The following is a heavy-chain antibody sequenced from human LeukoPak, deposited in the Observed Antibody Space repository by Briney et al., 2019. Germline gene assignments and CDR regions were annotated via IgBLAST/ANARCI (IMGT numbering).Heavy chain of an antibody. Sequence: SVKVSCKASGGTFSSYAISWVRQAPGQGLEWMGRIIPIFGTANYAQKFQGRVTITTDASTSTAYMELSSLRSEDTAVYYCARSEVVAAQISDYWGQGTLVTVSS. D-gene: IGHD2-15*01. CDR3: ARSEVVAAQISDY. CDR1: GGTFSSYA. V-gene: IGHV1-69*05. J-gene: IGHJ4*02. CDR2: IIPIFGTA.